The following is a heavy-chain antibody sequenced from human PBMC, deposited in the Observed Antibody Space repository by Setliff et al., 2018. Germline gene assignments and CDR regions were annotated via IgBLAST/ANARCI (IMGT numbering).Heavy chain of an antibody. Sequence: PSETLSLTCAVSGFSISSGYYWGWIRQPPGKGLEWIGIIYHSGSTYYNPSLKSRVTISVDTSKNQFSLHLSSVTAADTAVYYCATYSSGWYYFDYWGQGTLVTVSS. CDR2: IYHSGST. D-gene: IGHD6-19*01. J-gene: IGHJ4*02. CDR1: GFSISSGYY. CDR3: ATYSSGWYYFDY. V-gene: IGHV4-38-2*01.